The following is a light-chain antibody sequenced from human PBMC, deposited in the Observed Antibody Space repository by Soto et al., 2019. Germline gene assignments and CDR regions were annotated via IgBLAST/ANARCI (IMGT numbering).Light chain of an antibody. Sequence: QSALTQPASVSGSPGQSITISCTGTNSDVGGNNYVSWYQHHPGKAPKLIIYEVTNRPSGISNRFSGSKSGNTASLTISGLQAEDEADYYCCSYAGSSTYVFGTGTKVTVL. CDR3: CSYAGSSTYV. J-gene: IGLJ1*01. CDR1: NSDVGGNNY. CDR2: EVT. V-gene: IGLV2-23*02.